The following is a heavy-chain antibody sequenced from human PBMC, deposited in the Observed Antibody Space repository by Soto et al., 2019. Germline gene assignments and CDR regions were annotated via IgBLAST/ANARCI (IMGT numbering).Heavy chain of an antibody. D-gene: IGHD5-12*01. CDR3: ARGNHRWLQLWYFDL. Sequence: QVQLVQSGAEVKKPGSSVTVSCKASGGTFSSYTISWVRQAPGHGLEWMGGLIPIFGTANYAQKFQGRVTITADESTSTADMELSSLRSEDTAVYYCARGNHRWLQLWYFDLWGRGTLVTVSS. CDR1: GGTFSSYT. J-gene: IGHJ2*01. CDR2: LIPIFGTA. V-gene: IGHV1-69*12.